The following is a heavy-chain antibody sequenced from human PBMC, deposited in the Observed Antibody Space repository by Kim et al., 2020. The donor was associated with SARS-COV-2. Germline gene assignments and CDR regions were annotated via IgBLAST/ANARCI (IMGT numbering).Heavy chain of an antibody. CDR3: SKDVVPGSGAIGY. J-gene: IGHJ4*01. Sequence: GGSLRLSCATSGFTFRDYAMHWVRQDPEKGLEWVSVISRAGGRRENADSVKGRFTISRDNAKNSLYLQMNSLRLEDAATDYCSKDVVPGSGAIGYWGHG. CDR2: ISRAGGRR. CDR1: GFTFRDYA. D-gene: IGHD3-3*01. V-gene: IGHV3-9*01.